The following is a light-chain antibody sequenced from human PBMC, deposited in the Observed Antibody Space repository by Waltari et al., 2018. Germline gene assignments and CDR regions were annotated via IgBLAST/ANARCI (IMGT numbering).Light chain of an antibody. Sequence: SYELTQPPSVSVSPGQTARITCSGDAFPKDDAQWHQQKPGQVPVLVMYKDTERPSGIPERFSGSTSGTTVTLTIGGVQAEDEADYYCQSADTSGSWVFGGGTKLAVL. CDR3: QSADTSGSWV. J-gene: IGLJ3*02. V-gene: IGLV3-25*03. CDR1: AFPKDD. CDR2: KDT.